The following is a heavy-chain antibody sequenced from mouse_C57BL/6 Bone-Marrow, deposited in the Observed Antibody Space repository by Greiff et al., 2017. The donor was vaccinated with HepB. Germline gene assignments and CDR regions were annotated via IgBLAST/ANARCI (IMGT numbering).Heavy chain of an antibody. J-gene: IGHJ4*01. Sequence: VQLVESGAELVRPGTSVKMSCKASGYTFTNYWIGWAKQRPGYGLEWIGDIYPGGGYTNYNEKFKGKATLTADKSSSTAYMQFSSLTSEDSAIYYCARSRYAMDYWGQGTSVTVSS. CDR1: GYTFTNYW. V-gene: IGHV1-63*01. CDR3: ARSRYAMDY. CDR2: IYPGGGYT.